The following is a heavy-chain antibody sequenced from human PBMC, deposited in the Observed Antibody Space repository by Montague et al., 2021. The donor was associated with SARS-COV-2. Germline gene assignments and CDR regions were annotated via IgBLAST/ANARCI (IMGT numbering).Heavy chain of an antibody. D-gene: IGHD7-27*01. CDR2: IYYSGST. CDR1: GGFVSSGSYY. CDR3: ASVNTAGAY. Sequence: SETLSLTCTVSGGFVSSGSYYWSWIGQPPGKGLEWIGYIYYSGSTNYNRSLESRVTISVDTSKYQFSLKLSSVTAADTAVYYCASVNTAGAYWGQGTLVTVSS. V-gene: IGHV4-61*01. J-gene: IGHJ4*02.